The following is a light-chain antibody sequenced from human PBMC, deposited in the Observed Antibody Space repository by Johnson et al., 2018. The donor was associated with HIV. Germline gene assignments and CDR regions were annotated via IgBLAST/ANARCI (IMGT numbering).Light chain of an antibody. CDR1: SSNIGNNY. CDR2: DNN. J-gene: IGLJ1*01. CDR3: GTWDNSLNVYV. Sequence: QSVLTQPPSVSAAPGQKVTISCSGSSSNIGNNYVSWYQHLPQRAPKLLISDNNNRPSGIPDRFSGSKSCASATLDITGLQTGDEATYYCGTWDNSLNVYVFGTGTKVNVL. V-gene: IGLV1-51*01.